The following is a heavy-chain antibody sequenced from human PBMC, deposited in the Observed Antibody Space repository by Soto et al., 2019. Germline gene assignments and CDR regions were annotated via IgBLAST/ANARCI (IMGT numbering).Heavy chain of an antibody. CDR2: IYWDDDK. J-gene: IGHJ6*02. CDR1: GFSLNTGGLG. CDR3: IRSRCGGECLRSYPSHYYYSLDV. V-gene: IGHV2-5*02. D-gene: IGHD2-21*01. Sequence: QITLKESGPTLVKPTQTLTLTCSVSGFSLNTGGLGVGWIRQPPGKALEWLALIYWDDDKRYSPSLRNRLSISKDTSNNLVVFTMTNMDPVDTATYYCIRSRCGGECLRSYPSHYYYSLDVWGQGTTVTVSS.